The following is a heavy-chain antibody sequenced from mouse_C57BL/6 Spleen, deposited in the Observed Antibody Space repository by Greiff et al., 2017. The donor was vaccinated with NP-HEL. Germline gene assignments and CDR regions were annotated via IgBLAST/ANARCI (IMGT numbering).Heavy chain of an antibody. Sequence: VQLQQSGAELVKPGASVKLSCKASGYTFTSYWMHWVKQRPGQGLEWIGMIHPNSGSTNYNEKFKSKATLTVDKSSSTAYMQLSSLTSEDSAVYYCARSYGNYYAMDYWGQGTSVTVSS. CDR3: ARSYGNYYAMDY. D-gene: IGHD2-1*01. CDR2: IHPNSGST. CDR1: GYTFTSYW. J-gene: IGHJ4*01. V-gene: IGHV1-64*01.